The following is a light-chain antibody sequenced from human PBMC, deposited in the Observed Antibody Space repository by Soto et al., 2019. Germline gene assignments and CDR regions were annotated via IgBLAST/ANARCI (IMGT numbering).Light chain of an antibody. CDR1: SSDVGGYNY. V-gene: IGLV2-14*01. J-gene: IGLJ2*01. CDR2: DVS. Sequence: QSALTQPASVSVSPGQSITISCTATSSDVGGYNYVSWYQQHPGKAPKLMIYDVSNRPSGVSNRFSGSKSGNTASLTISGLQAEDEADYYCSSYTSSSTYVVFGGGTKLTVL. CDR3: SSYTSSSTYVV.